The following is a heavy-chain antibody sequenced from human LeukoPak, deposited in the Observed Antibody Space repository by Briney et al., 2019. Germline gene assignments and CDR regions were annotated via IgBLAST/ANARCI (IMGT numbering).Heavy chain of an antibody. CDR2: ISSSSSYI. D-gene: IGHD4-17*01. Sequence: GGSLRLSCAASGFTFSSYSMNWVRQAPGKGLEWVSSISSSSSYIYYADSVKGRFTISRDNAKNSLYLQMNSLRAEDTAVYYCARDGNYGVTNFDYWGQGTLVTVSS. V-gene: IGHV3-21*01. CDR3: ARDGNYGVTNFDY. J-gene: IGHJ4*02. CDR1: GFTFSSYS.